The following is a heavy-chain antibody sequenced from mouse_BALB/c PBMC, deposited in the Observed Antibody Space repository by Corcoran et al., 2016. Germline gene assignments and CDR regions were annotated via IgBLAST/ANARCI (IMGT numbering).Heavy chain of an antibody. CDR2: ILPGSGST. D-gene: IGHD2-4*01. CDR1: DYTISSYW. V-gene: IGHV1-9*01. J-gene: IGHJ3*01. Sequence: VQLQQSGAELMKPGASEKISCKASDYTISSYWKEGVKHRPGHGLEWVGEILPGSGSTNYNEKFKGKATFTADTSSNTAYMQLSSLTSEDSAVYYCARLDYDVDWFAYWGQGTLVTVSA. CDR3: ARLDYDVDWFAY.